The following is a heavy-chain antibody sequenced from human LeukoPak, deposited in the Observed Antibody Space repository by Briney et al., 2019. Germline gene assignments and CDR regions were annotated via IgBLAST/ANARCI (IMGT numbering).Heavy chain of an antibody. Sequence: PGGSLRLSCAASGFTFSNYAMSWVRQAPGKGLEWVSAISGSGGSTYYADSVKGLFTISRENSKHTLYLQMNSLRAEDTAVYYCAKDKAGVVPAATHFDFWGRGTLVSVSS. D-gene: IGHD2-2*01. CDR1: GFTFSNYA. V-gene: IGHV3-23*01. CDR2: ISGSGGST. CDR3: AKDKAGVVPAATHFDF. J-gene: IGHJ4*02.